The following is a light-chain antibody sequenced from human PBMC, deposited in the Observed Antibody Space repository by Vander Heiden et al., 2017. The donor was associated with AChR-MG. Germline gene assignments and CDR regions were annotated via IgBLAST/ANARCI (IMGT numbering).Light chain of an antibody. CDR2: EDN. CDR3: QYYDSTNVI. Sequence: FVLTQPHSVSESPGKTVTISCTRSSGSIGSNYVQWYQQRPGSAPTTVIYEDNQRLSGVPDRFSGSIDSSSNSASLTISGLKTEDEADYYCQYYDSTNVIFGGGTRLTVL. V-gene: IGLV6-57*03. CDR1: SGSIGSNY. J-gene: IGLJ2*01.